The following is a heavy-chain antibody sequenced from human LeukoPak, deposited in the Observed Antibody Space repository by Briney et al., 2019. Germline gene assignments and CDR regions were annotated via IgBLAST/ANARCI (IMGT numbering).Heavy chain of an antibody. CDR3: AKDHRGSIVGATA. J-gene: IGHJ5*02. D-gene: IGHD1-26*01. Sequence: GGSLRLSCAASGFTFDDYAMHWVRQAPGKGLEWVSGISWNSGSIGYADSVKGRFTISRDNAKNSLYLQMSSLRAEDTALYYCAKDHRGSIVGATAWGQGTLVTVSS. V-gene: IGHV3-9*01. CDR2: ISWNSGSI. CDR1: GFTFDDYA.